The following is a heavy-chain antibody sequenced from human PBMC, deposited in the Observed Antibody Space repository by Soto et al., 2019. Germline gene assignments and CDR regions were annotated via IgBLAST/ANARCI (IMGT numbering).Heavy chain of an antibody. D-gene: IGHD4-17*01. Sequence: PSEPLSLTCDVSDNTITTGGYTWSCIRQPPGKALEWIGHIYHSGSTYYNPSLKSRVTISVDRSKNQFSLKLSSVTAADTAVNYCARASTTVTTLDYWGQGTMVTVS. CDR2: IYHSGST. CDR1: DNTITTGGYT. CDR3: ARASTTVTTLDY. V-gene: IGHV4-30-2*01. J-gene: IGHJ4*02.